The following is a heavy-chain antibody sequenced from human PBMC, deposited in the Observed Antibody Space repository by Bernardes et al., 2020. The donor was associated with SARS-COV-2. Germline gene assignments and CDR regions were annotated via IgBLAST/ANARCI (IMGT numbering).Heavy chain of an antibody. D-gene: IGHD3-3*01. V-gene: IGHV1-24*01. CDR3: ATYWAVFGVRPPDY. CDR1: GYTLTELS. CDR2: FDPEDGET. Sequence: ASVKVSCKVSGYTLTELSMHWVRQAPGKGLEWMGGFDPEDGETIYAQKFQGRVTMTEDTSTDTAYMELSSLRSEDTAVYYCATYWAVFGVRPPDYWGQGTLVTVSS. J-gene: IGHJ4*02.